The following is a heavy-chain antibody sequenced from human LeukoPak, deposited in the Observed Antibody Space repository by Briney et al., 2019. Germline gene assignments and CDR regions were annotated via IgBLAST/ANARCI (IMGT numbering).Heavy chain of an antibody. CDR1: GFTFSSYW. CDR2: INSDGSTT. J-gene: IGHJ4*02. CDR3: ARRSSGSPPYYFDY. V-gene: IGHV3-74*01. D-gene: IGHD1-26*01. Sequence: GGSLRLSCAASGFTFSSYWMHWVRQAPGKGLVWVSRINSDGSTTNYADSVKGRFTISRDNAKNTLYLQINSLRAEDTAVYYCARRSSGSPPYYFDYWGQGTLVTVSS.